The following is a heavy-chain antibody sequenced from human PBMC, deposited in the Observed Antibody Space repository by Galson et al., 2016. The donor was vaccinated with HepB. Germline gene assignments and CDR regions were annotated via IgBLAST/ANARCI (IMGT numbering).Heavy chain of an antibody. CDR3: AKDIAYSSSCSDY. J-gene: IGHJ4*02. CDR1: GFNFSAVG. CDR2: VSFDGTIT. D-gene: IGHD6-13*01. Sequence: SLRLSCAASGFNFSAVGMHWFRQAPGKGLEWVAVVSFDGTITYYGDSVRGRFTISRDNSNNTLYLHMNSLRAEDTAVYHCAKDIAYSSSCSDYWGQGPLVTVSS. V-gene: IGHV3-30*18.